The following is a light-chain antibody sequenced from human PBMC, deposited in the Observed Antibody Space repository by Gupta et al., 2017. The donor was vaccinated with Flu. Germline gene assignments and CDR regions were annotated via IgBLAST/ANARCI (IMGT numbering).Light chain of an antibody. CDR3: QQRSSRPPA. CDR2: GAS. CDR1: QSVSSY. J-gene: IGKJ1*01. Sequence: EIVLPQSPATLSLSPGERATLSCRASQSVSSYLAWYQQKPGQAPRLLIYGASNRATGIPARFSGSGSGTDFTLTISSLEPEDFAVYYCQQRSSRPPAFGQGTKVEIK. V-gene: IGKV3-11*01.